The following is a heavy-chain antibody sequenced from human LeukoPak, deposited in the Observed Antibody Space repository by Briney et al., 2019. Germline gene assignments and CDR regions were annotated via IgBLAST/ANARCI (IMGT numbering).Heavy chain of an antibody. D-gene: IGHD3-3*01. Sequence: PGGSLRLSCAASGFTFSSYGMHWVRQAPGKGLEWVAFIRYDGSNKYYADSVKGRFTISRDNSKNTLYLQMNSLRAEDTAVYYCAKDFFGDFWSGFDLDYWGQGTLVTVSS. V-gene: IGHV3-30*02. J-gene: IGHJ4*02. CDR3: AKDFFGDFWSGFDLDY. CDR2: IRYDGSNK. CDR1: GFTFSSYG.